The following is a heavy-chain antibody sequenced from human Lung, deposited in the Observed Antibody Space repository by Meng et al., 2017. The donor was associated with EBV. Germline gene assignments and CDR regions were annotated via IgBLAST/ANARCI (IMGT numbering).Heavy chain of an antibody. V-gene: IGHV1-18*01. CDR1: EYTFGSYG. CDR2: FVNYVDT. Sequence: QVQLVQSGAEVKKSGASGKVSCKASEYTFGSYGICWVRQAPGQGLEWMGWFVNYVDTYPAPKFQGRVTMTTDTHTNTAFMELRSLTSDDTAVYYCASGTPGRSYCDYWGQGTLVTVSS. D-gene: IGHD2-15*01. CDR3: ASGTPGRSYCDY. J-gene: IGHJ4*02.